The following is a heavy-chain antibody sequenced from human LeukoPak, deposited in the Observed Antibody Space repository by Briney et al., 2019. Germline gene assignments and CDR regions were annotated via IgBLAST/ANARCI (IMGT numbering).Heavy chain of an antibody. Sequence: GPGPTLVNPTQTLTLTCTFSGFSLSTSGTCVSWIRQPPGKALEWLARIDWDDDKYYSTSLKTRLTISKDTSKNQVVLTMTNMDPVDAATYYCARIRDYGSGLDYWGQGTLVTVSS. CDR3: ARIRDYGSGLDY. D-gene: IGHD3-10*01. CDR2: IDWDDDK. J-gene: IGHJ4*02. CDR1: GFSLSTSGTC. V-gene: IGHV2-70*11.